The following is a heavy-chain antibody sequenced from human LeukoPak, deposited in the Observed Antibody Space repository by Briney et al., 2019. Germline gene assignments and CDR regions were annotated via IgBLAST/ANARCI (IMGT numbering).Heavy chain of an antibody. D-gene: IGHD6-13*01. CDR1: GGSIRSYY. CDR2: IYYNGNT. J-gene: IGHJ4*02. V-gene: IGHV4-59*01. CDR3: ARDGIAAAGTCPFDY. Sequence: SETLSLTCTVSGGSIRSYYWSWIRQPPGKGLEWIGNIYYNGNTNYNPSLRSRVTISVDTSKNQFSLKVTSVTAADTAVYYCARDGIAAAGTCPFDYWGQGTLVTVSS.